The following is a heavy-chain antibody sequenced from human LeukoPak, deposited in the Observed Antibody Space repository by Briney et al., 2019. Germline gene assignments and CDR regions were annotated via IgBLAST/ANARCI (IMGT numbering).Heavy chain of an antibody. CDR2: MNPNSANT. CDR3: ARFNDYYDSSGSVDY. V-gene: IGHV1-8*01. J-gene: IGHJ4*02. Sequence: ASVKVSCKASGYTFTSFDIIWVRQATGQGLEWMGWMNPNSANTGYAQKFQGRVTMTRNTSMSTAYMELSSLRSEDTAVYYCARFNDYYDSSGSVDYWGQGTLVTVSS. CDR1: GYTFTSFD. D-gene: IGHD3-22*01.